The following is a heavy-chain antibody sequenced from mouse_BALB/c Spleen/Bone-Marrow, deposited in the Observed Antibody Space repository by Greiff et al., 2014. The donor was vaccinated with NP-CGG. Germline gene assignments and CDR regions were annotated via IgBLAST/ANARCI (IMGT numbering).Heavy chain of an antibody. J-gene: IGHJ2*01. V-gene: IGHV14-3*02. CDR3: AFITTVVEYYFDY. CDR1: GFNIKDTY. Sequence: VQLQQSGAELVKPGASVKLSCTASGFNIKDTYMHWVKQRPEQGLEWIGRIDPANGNSKYDPKFQGKATITADKSSNTAYLQLSSLTSEDTAVYYCAFITTVVEYYFDYWGQGTTLTVSS. D-gene: IGHD1-1*01. CDR2: IDPANGNS.